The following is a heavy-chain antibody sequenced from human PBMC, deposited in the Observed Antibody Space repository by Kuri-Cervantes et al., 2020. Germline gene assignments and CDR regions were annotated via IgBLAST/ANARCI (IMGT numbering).Heavy chain of an antibody. CDR2: ISSSSSYI. Sequence: GESLKISCAASGFTFSSYSMNWVRQAPGKGLEWVSSISSSSSYIYYADSVEGRFTISRDNAKNSLYLQMNSLRAEDTAVYYCARDRGDGYNFWGQGTLVTVSS. D-gene: IGHD5-24*01. CDR3: ARDRGDGYNF. CDR1: GFTFSSYS. V-gene: IGHV3-21*01. J-gene: IGHJ4*02.